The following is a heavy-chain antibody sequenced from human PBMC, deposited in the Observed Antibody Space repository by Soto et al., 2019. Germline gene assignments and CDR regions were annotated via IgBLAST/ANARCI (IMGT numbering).Heavy chain of an antibody. V-gene: IGHV2-5*01. J-gene: IGHJ6*02. CDR1: GFSLSTSGVG. CDR3: AHNLGPIIYLFLFGFDG. D-gene: IGHD2-2*02. CDR2: IYWNDDK. Sequence: SGPTLVNPTQTLTLTCTFSGFSLSTSGVGVGWIRQPPGKALEWLALIYWNDDKRYSPSLKSRLTITKDTSKNQVVLTMTNMDPGETAQKFRAHNLGPIIYLFLFGFDGWGQGTTVTVSS.